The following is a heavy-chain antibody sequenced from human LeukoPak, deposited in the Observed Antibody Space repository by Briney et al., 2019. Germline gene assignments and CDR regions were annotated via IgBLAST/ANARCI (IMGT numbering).Heavy chain of an antibody. V-gene: IGHV4-31*03. CDR2: IYYSGST. CDR3: ARGNQWELSFDY. CDR1: GGSISSGGYY. J-gene: IGHJ4*02. Sequence: SGTLSLTCTVSGGSISSGGYYWSWIRQHPGKGLEWIGYIYYSGSTYYNPSLKSRVTISVDTSKNQFSLKLSSVTAADTAVYYCARGNQWELSFDYWGQGTLVTVSS. D-gene: IGHD1-26*01.